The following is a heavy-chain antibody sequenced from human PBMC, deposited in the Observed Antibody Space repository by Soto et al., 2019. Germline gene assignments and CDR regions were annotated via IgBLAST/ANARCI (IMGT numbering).Heavy chain of an antibody. J-gene: IGHJ4*02. V-gene: IGHV3-48*01. CDR1: GFTFSSSS. CDR3: TGGGVSSGPGY. CDR2: IDTLSRTR. Sequence: EVQLVESVGGLVQPGGPLGFSCAASGFTFSSSSSNWVRQAPGKGLEWVSFIDTLSRTRYYADSGRGRFTISGHNAKTSLYLQMSSLRAEDTAIYYCTGGGVSSGPGYWGQGNLVTVSS. D-gene: IGHD3-22*01.